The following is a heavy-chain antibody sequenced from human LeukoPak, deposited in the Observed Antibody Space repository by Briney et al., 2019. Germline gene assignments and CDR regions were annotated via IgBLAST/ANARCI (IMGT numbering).Heavy chain of an antibody. D-gene: IGHD3-10*01. CDR1: GGSIGSGGYY. Sequence: SETLSLTCTVSGGSIGSGGYYWSWIRQPPGKGLEWIGEINHSGSTNYNPSLKSRVTISVDTSKNQFSLKLSSVTAADTAVYYCARGRFHDYWGQGTLVTVSS. V-gene: IGHV4-34*01. CDR3: ARGRFHDY. CDR2: INHSGST. J-gene: IGHJ4*02.